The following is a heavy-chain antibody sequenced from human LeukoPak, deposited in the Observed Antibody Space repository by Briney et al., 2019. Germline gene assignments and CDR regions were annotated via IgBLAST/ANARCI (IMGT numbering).Heavy chain of an antibody. J-gene: IGHJ4*02. CDR3: AKGYYDSTGYPLRPSFDY. CDR2: ISSSGTTI. D-gene: IGHD3-22*01. V-gene: IGHV3-11*01. Sequence: GGSLRLSCAASGFTVSDYYMSWIRQAPGKGLEWVSFISSSGTTINYADSVKGRFTISRDNAKNTLYLQMNSLRVEDTAVYYCAKGYYDSTGYPLRPSFDYWGQGTLVTVSS. CDR1: GFTVSDYY.